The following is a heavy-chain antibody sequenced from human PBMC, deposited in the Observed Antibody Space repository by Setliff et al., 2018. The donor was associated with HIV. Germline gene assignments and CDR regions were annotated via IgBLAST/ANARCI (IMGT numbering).Heavy chain of an antibody. CDR1: GYTFTGYF. CDR2: INPNSGGT. V-gene: IGHV1-2*06. D-gene: IGHD2-8*01. Sequence: ASVKVSCKASGYTFTGYFMRWVRQAPGQGLEWMGRINPNSGGTNYAQKFQGRVTMTRDTSISTAYMELSRLRSYDTAVYYCASKVHCTNGVCLDAFDIWGQGTMVTVSS. J-gene: IGHJ3*02. CDR3: ASKVHCTNGVCLDAFDI.